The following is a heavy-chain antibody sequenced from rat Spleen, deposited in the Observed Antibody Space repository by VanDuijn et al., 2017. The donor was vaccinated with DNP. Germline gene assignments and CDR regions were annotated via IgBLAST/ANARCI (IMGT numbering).Heavy chain of an antibody. J-gene: IGHJ3*01. D-gene: IGHD1-7*01. CDR1: GFTFSDYA. V-gene: IGHV5S10*01. CDR2: IIYDGSST. Sequence: EVQLVESGGGLVQPGNSLKLSCAASGFTFSDYAMAWVRQSPKKGLEWVATIIYDGSSTYYRDSVKGRFTISRDHARSTLYLQMDRLRSEDTATYYSATSSYYWYDYGFAYCGQCTLVTVSS. CDR3: ATSSYYWYDYGFAY.